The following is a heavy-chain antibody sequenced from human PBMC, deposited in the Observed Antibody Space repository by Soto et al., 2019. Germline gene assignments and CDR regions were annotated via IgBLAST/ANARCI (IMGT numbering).Heavy chain of an antibody. CDR1: GYSFTSYW. Sequence: GESLKISCKGSGYSFTSYWVGWVRQMPGKGLEWMGIIYPGDSDTRYSPSIQGQVTISADKSISTAYLQWSSLKASDTAMYYCARRRRGYCSSTSCRDYYYGMDVWGQGTTVTVSS. D-gene: IGHD2-2*01. CDR2: IYPGDSDT. CDR3: ARRRRGYCSSTSCRDYYYGMDV. V-gene: IGHV5-51*01. J-gene: IGHJ6*02.